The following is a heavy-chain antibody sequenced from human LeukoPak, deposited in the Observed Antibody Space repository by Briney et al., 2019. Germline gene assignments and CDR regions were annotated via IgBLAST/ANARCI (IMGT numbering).Heavy chain of an antibody. Sequence: SETLSLTCTVSGGSISSSSYYWGWIRQPPGKGLEWIGSIYYSGSTYCNPSLKSRVTISVDTSKNQFSLKLSSVTAADTAVYYCARLSAILRGSLDYWGQGTLVTVSS. D-gene: IGHD3-10*01. J-gene: IGHJ4*02. CDR1: GGSISSSSYY. CDR2: IYYSGST. CDR3: ARLSAILRGSLDY. V-gene: IGHV4-39*01.